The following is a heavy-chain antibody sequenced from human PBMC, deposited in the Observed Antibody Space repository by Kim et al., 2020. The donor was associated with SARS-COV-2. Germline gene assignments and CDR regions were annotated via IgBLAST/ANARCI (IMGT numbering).Heavy chain of an antibody. CDR3: ARDHRLVRVESGGMDV. V-gene: IGHV3-33*05. J-gene: IGHJ6*02. CDR2: ISYDGSNK. CDR1: GFTFSSYG. Sequence: GGSLRLSCAASGFTFSSYGMHWVRQAPGKGLEWVAVISYDGSNKYYTDSVKGRFTISRDNSKNTLYLQMNSLRAEDTAVYYCARDHRLVRVESGGMDVWGQGTTVTVSS. D-gene: IGHD3-10*01.